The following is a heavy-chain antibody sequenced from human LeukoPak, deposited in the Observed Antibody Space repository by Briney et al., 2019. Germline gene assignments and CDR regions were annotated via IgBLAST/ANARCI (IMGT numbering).Heavy chain of an antibody. CDR2: ISYDGSNK. J-gene: IGHJ4*02. D-gene: IGHD6-6*01. V-gene: IGHV3-30*04. CDR3: ARGQFIAALDY. Sequence: GGSLRLSCAASGFTFSSYAMHWVRQAPGKGLEWVAVISYDGSNKYYADSVKGRFTISRDNSKNTLYLQMNSLRAEDTAVYYCARGQFIAALDYWGQGTLVTVSS. CDR1: GFTFSSYA.